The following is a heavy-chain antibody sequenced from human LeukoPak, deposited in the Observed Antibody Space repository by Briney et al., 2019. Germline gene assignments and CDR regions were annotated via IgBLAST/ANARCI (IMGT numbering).Heavy chain of an antibody. CDR3: ARRGSSGLSPFPPDAFDI. D-gene: IGHD3-22*01. CDR2: INHSGST. V-gene: IGHV4-34*01. J-gene: IGHJ3*02. Sequence: SETLSLTCAVYGGSFSGYYWSWIRQPPGKGLEWIGEINHSGSTNYNPSLKSRVTISVDTSKNQFSLKLSSVTAADTAVYYCARRGSSGLSPFPPDAFDIWGQGTMVTVSS. CDR1: GGSFSGYY.